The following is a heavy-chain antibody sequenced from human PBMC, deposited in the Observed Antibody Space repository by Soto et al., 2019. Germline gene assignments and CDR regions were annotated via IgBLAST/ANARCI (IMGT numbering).Heavy chain of an antibody. CDR1: GGTFSSYT. CDR2: IIPILGIA. J-gene: IGHJ6*02. Sequence: QVQLVQSGAEVKKPGSSVKVSCKASGGTFSSYTISWVRQAPGQGLEWMGRIIPILGIANYAQKFQGRVTITADKSTSTAYMELSSLISEDTAVYYCASSYDILTGKIYYYYYGMDVWGHGTTVTVSS. D-gene: IGHD3-9*01. CDR3: ASSYDILTGKIYYYYYGMDV. V-gene: IGHV1-69*02.